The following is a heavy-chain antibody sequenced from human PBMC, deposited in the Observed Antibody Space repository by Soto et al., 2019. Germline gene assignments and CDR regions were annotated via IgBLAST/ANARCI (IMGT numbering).Heavy chain of an antibody. J-gene: IGHJ4*02. CDR2: IYHSGST. D-gene: IGHD3-22*01. CDR3: VGSGYSPFDY. V-gene: IGHV4-30-2*04. Sequence: WVRQMPGKGLEWIGYIYHSGSTYYNPSLKSRVTISVDTSKNQFSLKLSSVTAADTAVYYCVGSGYSPFDYWGQGTLVTVSS.